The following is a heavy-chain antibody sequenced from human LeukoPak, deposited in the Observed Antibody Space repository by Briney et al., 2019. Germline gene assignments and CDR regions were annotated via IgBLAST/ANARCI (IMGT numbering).Heavy chain of an antibody. CDR3: ARRARGTPDY. J-gene: IGHJ4*02. V-gene: IGHV4-34*01. D-gene: IGHD1-1*01. Sequence: PSETLSLTCAVYGGSFSGYYWSWIRQPPGKGLEWIGEINHSGSTNYNPSLKSRVTISVDTSKNQFSLKLSSVTAADTAVYYCARRARGTPDYWGQGTLVTVSS. CDR1: GGSFSGYY. CDR2: INHSGST.